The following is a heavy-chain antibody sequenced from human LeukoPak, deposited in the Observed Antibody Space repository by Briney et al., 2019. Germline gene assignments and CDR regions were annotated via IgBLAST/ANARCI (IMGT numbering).Heavy chain of an antibody. CDR3: ARGNWNYASFWFDP. CDR2: ISYSGST. J-gene: IGHJ5*02. CDR1: GGSISSYY. Sequence: LETLSLTCTVSGGSISSYYWSWTRQPPGKGLEWLGYISYSGSTNYNPSLKSRVSISVETSKNQFSPKLSSVTAADTAVYYCARGNWNYASFWFDPWGQGTLVTVSS. D-gene: IGHD1-7*01. V-gene: IGHV4-59*01.